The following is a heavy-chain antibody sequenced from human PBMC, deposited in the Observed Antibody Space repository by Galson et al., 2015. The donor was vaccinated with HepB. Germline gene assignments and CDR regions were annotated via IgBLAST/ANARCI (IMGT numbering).Heavy chain of an antibody. CDR2: IYSGGSA. D-gene: IGHD3-3*01. CDR3: ARDLLDSWSGYYSDY. V-gene: IGHV3-66*01. CDR1: GFTVSSNY. J-gene: IGHJ4*02. Sequence: SLRLSCAASGFTVSSNYMSWVRQAPGKGLEWVSVIYSGGSAYYADSVKGRFTISRDNSKNTLYLQMNSLRAEDTAVYYCARDLLDSWSGYYSDYWGQGTLVTVSS.